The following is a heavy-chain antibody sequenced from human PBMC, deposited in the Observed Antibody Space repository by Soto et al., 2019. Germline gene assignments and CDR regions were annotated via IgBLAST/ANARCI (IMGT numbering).Heavy chain of an antibody. J-gene: IGHJ2*01. CDR1: GFTFSDYY. D-gene: IGHD3-3*01. Sequence: GGSLRLSCAASGFTFSDYYMSWIRQAPGEGLEWVSYISSSSSYTNYADSVKGRFTISRDNAKNSLYLQMNSLRAEDTAVYYCARSITIFGVVTATDWYFDLWGRGTLVTVSS. CDR2: ISSSSSYT. V-gene: IGHV3-11*06. CDR3: ARSITIFGVVTATDWYFDL.